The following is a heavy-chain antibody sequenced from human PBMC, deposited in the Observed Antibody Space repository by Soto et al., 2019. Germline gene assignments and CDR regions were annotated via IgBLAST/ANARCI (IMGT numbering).Heavy chain of an antibody. V-gene: IGHV4-31*03. J-gene: IGHJ3*01. D-gene: IGHD4-17*01. Sequence: KPSETLSLACTLSGVSITSGAYYWAWVRQHPGKGLEWIGYIYYNGNTYFSPSLKSRLTISIDTSKNRFSLKLSSVTAADTAMYYCARARLRAVYAFDFWGQGTMVTVSS. CDR3: ARARLRAVYAFDF. CDR2: IYYNGNT. CDR1: GVSITSGAYY.